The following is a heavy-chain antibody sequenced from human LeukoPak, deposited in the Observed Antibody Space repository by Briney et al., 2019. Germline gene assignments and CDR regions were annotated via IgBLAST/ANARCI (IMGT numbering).Heavy chain of an antibody. CDR3: ARGFFGASVANGMDV. V-gene: IGHV1-69*13. CDR1: GGTLSSYA. CDR2: IIPIFGTA. J-gene: IGHJ6*02. Sequence: SVKVSCKASGGTLSSYAISWVRQAPGQGLEWMGGIIPIFGTANYAQKFQGRVTITADESTSTAYMELSSLRSEDTAVYYCARGFFGASVANGMDVWGQGTTVTVSS. D-gene: IGHD2-15*01.